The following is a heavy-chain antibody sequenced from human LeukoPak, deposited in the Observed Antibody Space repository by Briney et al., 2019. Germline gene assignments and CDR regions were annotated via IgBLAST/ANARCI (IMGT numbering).Heavy chain of an antibody. J-gene: IGHJ3*02. CDR2: IKKDGSEK. V-gene: IGHV3-7*01. Sequence: GGSLRLSCAASGFTFNNYWMIWVRQAPGKGLEWVANIKKDGSEKYFVDSVKGRFAFTRDNAQNSLHVQMNGLRVEDTGIYYCAISRGWYAFDIWGQGTMVTVSS. D-gene: IGHD2-15*01. CDR3: AISRGWYAFDI. CDR1: GFTFNNYW.